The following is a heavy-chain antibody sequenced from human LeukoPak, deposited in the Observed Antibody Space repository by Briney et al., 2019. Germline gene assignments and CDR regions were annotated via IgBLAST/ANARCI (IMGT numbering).Heavy chain of an antibody. CDR2: MKRDGSEI. CDR3: ARALWSGPVYYGMDV. D-gene: IGHD3-10*01. J-gene: IGHJ6*02. CDR1: GFTFSTYW. V-gene: IGHV3-7*01. Sequence: GGSLRLSCSASGFTFSTYWMSWVRQAPGKGLEWVANMKRDGSEIYYVDPVKGRFTISRDNAKNSLFLQMNSLRAEDTAVYYCARALWSGPVYYGMDVWGQGTTVTVSS.